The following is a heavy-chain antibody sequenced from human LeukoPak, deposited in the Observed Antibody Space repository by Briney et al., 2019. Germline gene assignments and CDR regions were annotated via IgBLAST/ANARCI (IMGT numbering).Heavy chain of an antibody. V-gene: IGHV3-23*01. J-gene: IGHJ4*02. CDR2: ISASGDNT. Sequence: GGSLRLSCDASGFTVSSYAMNWIRQAPGKGLEWVSVISASGDNTYYADSVKGRFTISRDDSKNTVHLQMNSLRADDTAVYHCAKGGRRHYGDYVAFWGQGTLVTVSS. CDR3: AKGGRRHYGDYVAF. D-gene: IGHD4-17*01. CDR1: GFTVSSYA.